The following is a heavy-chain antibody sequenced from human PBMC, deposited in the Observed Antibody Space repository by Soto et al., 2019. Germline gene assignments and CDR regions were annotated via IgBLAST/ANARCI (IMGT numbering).Heavy chain of an antibody. CDR1: GDSVSSNSAA. CDR2: TYYRSRWYN. V-gene: IGHV6-1*01. J-gene: IGHJ6*03. CDR3: AADMSGIYNYYYYYMDV. Sequence: SQTLSLTCAISGDSVSSNSAAWNWIRQSPSRGLEWLGRTYYRSRWYNDYAVSVKSRITVNPDTSKNQFSLHLNSVTPEDTAVYYCAADMSGIYNYYYYYMDVWGKGTTVTVSS. D-gene: IGHD3-3*01.